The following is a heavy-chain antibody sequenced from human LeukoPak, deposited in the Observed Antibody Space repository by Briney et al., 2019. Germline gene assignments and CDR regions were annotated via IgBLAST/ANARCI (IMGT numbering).Heavy chain of an antibody. CDR2: IKSKTDGGTT. D-gene: IGHD3-9*01. CDR3: TTDGLILTGYYLKNYFDY. CDR1: GFTFSNAW. Sequence: GGSRRLSCAASGFTFSNAWMSWVRQAPGKGLEWVGRIKSKTDGGTTDYAAPVKGRFTISRDDSKNTLYLQMNSLKTEDTAVYYCTTDGLILTGYYLKNYFDYWGQGTLVTVSS. V-gene: IGHV3-15*01. J-gene: IGHJ4*02.